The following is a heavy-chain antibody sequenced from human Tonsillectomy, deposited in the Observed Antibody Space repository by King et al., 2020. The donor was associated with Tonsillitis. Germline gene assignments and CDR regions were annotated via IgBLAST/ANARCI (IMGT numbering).Heavy chain of an antibody. Sequence: QLVQSGAEVKKPGASVKVSCKASGYTFTSYDIYWVRQATGQGLEWMGWMNPNSGITDYAQKFQGRVTMTSNTSISTAYMELSSLRSEDTAMYYCARGVKGDYSSSSERWLDPWGQGTLVTVSS. CDR2: MNPNSGIT. CDR1: GYTFTSYD. V-gene: IGHV1-8*01. J-gene: IGHJ5*02. D-gene: IGHD6-6*01. CDR3: ARGVKGDYSSSSERWLDP.